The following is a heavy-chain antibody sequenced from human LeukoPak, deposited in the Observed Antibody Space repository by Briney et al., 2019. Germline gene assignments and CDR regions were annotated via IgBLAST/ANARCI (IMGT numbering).Heavy chain of an antibody. J-gene: IGHJ4*02. CDR3: AKGDEQWLAPHSSDY. D-gene: IGHD6-19*01. Sequence: PGGSLRLSCEASGFSFDEFGMSWVRQAPGKGLEWVSGINWNGGSTGYADSVKGRFTISRDNAKNSLFLQMNSLRAEDTAVYYCAKGDEQWLAPHSSDYWGQGTLVTVSS. V-gene: IGHV3-20*04. CDR2: INWNGGST. CDR1: GFSFDEFG.